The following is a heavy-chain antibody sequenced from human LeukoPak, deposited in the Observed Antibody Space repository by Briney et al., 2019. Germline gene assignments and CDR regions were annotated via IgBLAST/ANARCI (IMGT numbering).Heavy chain of an antibody. CDR1: GGTFSNDA. Sequence: SVKVSCKASGGTFSNDAISWVRQAPGQGLEWMGRVIPTLGIALYAQRFKGRVTITADKSTNTAYMELSSLTFEDTAVYYCAASGDDIVVVTAPFDYWGQGTLVTVSS. CDR2: VIPTLGIA. V-gene: IGHV1-69*04. CDR3: AASGDDIVVVTAPFDY. J-gene: IGHJ4*02. D-gene: IGHD2-21*02.